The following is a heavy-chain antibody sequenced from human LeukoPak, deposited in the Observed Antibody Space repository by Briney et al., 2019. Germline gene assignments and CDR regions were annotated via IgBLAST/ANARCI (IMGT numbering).Heavy chain of an antibody. CDR1: GGSISSNSYY. CDR2: IYYSGST. J-gene: IGHJ4*02. Sequence: PETLSLTCTVSGGSISSNSYYWGWIRQPLGKELEWIGSIYYSGSTYYNPSLKSRVTISVDTSKNQFSLKLSSVTAADTAVYYCARVARLYGDPSYFDYWGQGTLVTVSS. V-gene: IGHV4-39*07. CDR3: ARVARLYGDPSYFDY. D-gene: IGHD4-17*01.